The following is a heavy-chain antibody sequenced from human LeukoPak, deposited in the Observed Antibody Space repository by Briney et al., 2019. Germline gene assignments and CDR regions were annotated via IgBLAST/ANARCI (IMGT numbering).Heavy chain of an antibody. J-gene: IGHJ1*01. Sequence: GGSLRLSCAASGFTFSSYAMHWVRQAPGKGLEWVAVISYDGSNKYYADSVKGRFTISRDNSKNTLYLQMNSLRAEDTAVYYCAKDNRGGAPDIVVVPAALQHWGQGTLVTVSS. CDR1: GFTFSSYA. V-gene: IGHV3-30-3*01. CDR3: AKDNRGGAPDIVVVPAALQH. D-gene: IGHD2-2*01. CDR2: ISYDGSNK.